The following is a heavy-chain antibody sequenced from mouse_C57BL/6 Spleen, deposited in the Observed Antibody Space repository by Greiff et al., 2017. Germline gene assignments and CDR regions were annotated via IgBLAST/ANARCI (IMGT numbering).Heavy chain of an antibody. V-gene: IGHV2-6-1*01. Sequence: VQLQQSGPGLVAPSQSLSITCTVSGFSLTSYGVHWVRQPPGKGLEWLVVIWSDGSTTYNSALKSRLSISKDNSKSQVFLKMNSLQTDDTAMYYCARHPGTSYYAMDYWGQGTSVTVSS. J-gene: IGHJ4*01. CDR1: GFSLTSYG. CDR2: IWSDGST. D-gene: IGHD4-1*01. CDR3: ARHPGTSYYAMDY.